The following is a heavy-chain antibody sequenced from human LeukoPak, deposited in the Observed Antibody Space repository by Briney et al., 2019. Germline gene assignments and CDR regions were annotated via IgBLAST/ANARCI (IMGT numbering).Heavy chain of an antibody. CDR3: MTRDTSGY. Sequence: PGGSLRLSCSGSGLTLSTYAMHCVRQAPGKGMEYVSAIATDGGGTYYADSVKGRFTISRDKSKNTLYLQMRSLRAEDTAVYYCMTRDTSGYWGQGTLVTVSS. CDR2: IATDGGGT. D-gene: IGHD3-10*01. J-gene: IGHJ4*02. CDR1: GLTLSTYA. V-gene: IGHV3-64D*09.